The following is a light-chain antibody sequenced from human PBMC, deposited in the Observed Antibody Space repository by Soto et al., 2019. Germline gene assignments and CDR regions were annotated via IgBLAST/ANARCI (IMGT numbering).Light chain of an antibody. CDR2: EDN. CDR3: QSYDSSNHPAV. Sequence: NFMLTQPHSVSESPGKTVTISCTRSSGSIASNYVQWCQQRPGSAPTTVIYEDNQRPSGVPDRFSGSIDSSSNSASLSISGLKTDDEADYYFQSYDSSNHPAVFGGGTQLTVL. V-gene: IGLV6-57*03. CDR1: SGSIASNY. J-gene: IGLJ7*01.